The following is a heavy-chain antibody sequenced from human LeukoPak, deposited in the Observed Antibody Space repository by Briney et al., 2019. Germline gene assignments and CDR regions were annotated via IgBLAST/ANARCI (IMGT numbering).Heavy chain of an antibody. Sequence: ASVKVSCKASGYTFTSYDINWVRQATGQGLEWMGWMNPNSGNTGYAQKFQGRVTITRNTSISTAYMELSSLRSEDTAVYYCARAPIAAAGDYYYYMDVWGKGTTVTVSS. D-gene: IGHD6-13*01. V-gene: IGHV1-8*03. CDR2: MNPNSGNT. J-gene: IGHJ6*03. CDR3: ARAPIAAAGDYYYYMDV. CDR1: GYTFTSYD.